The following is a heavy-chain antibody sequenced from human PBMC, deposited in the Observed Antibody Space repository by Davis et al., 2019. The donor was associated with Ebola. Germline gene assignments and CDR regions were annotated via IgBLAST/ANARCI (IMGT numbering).Heavy chain of an antibody. CDR1: GFTFDDYG. V-gene: IGHV3-20*04. CDR2: INWNGGST. Sequence: PGGSLRLSCAASGFTFDDYGMSWIRQAPGKGLEWVSGINWNGGSTGYADSVKGRFTISRDNAKNTLYLQMNSLRAEDTAVYYCAKDLRGYSGYGLFDYWGQGTLVTVSS. J-gene: IGHJ4*02. D-gene: IGHD5-12*01. CDR3: AKDLRGYSGYGLFDY.